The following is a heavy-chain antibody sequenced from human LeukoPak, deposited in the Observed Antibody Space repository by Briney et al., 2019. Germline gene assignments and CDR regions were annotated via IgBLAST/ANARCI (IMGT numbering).Heavy chain of an antibody. CDR1: GGSISSSSYY. CDR3: ARVGGFDFGVAIGNNWFDP. CDR2: ILYTGST. V-gene: IGHV4-39*07. Sequence: SETLSLTRTVSGGSISSSSYYWGWIRQPPGKGLEWIGSILYTGSTYYKSSLRSRLSMSVDPSENQFSLKLSSVTAADTAVYYCARVGGFDFGVAIGNNWFDPWGQGTLVTVSS. D-gene: IGHD3-3*01. J-gene: IGHJ5*02.